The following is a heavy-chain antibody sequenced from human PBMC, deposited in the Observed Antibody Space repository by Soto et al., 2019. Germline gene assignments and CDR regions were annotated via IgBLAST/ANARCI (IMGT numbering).Heavy chain of an antibody. D-gene: IGHD3-22*01. V-gene: IGHV4-30-4*01. J-gene: IGHJ4*02. CDR1: GGSISSGDYY. CDR2: IYYSGST. CDR3: ARGNDSSGYTFDY. Sequence: QVQLQESGPGLVKPSQTLSLTCTVSGGSISSGDYYWSWIRQPPGKGLEWIGYIYYSGSTYYNPYLKSLVTIAVDTAKHQCSLKLSSGTAAVTAVYYCARGNDSSGYTFDYWGQGTLVTVSS.